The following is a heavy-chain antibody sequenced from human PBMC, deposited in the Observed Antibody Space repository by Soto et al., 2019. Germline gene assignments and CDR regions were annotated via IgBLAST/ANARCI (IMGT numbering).Heavy chain of an antibody. CDR2: FYYSGST. D-gene: IGHD3-10*01. V-gene: IGHV4-39*01. CDR3: ARQVVDGSVAGSGSFDY. J-gene: IGHJ4*02. CDR1: GGSISSTSYY. Sequence: QPQLQESGPGLVKPSETLSLSCTVSGGSISSTSYYWVWIRQPPGKGLEWIGSFYYSGSTYYNPSLKSRVTISVDTSENEFSLKLTSVTAADTAVYYCARQVVDGSVAGSGSFDYWGQGTLVTVSS.